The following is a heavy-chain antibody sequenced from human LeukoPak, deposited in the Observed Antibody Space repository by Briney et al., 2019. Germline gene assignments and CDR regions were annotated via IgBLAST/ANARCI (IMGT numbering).Heavy chain of an antibody. Sequence: PSETLSLTCTVSGGSISTSDYNWGCIRQPPGKGLEWIGSINYSGNTYYNPSLKSRVTISVDTSKNQFSLKSSSVTAADTAVYYCAKTGMVGAADYWGQGTLVTVSS. D-gene: IGHD2-15*01. CDR1: GGSISTSDYN. CDR2: INYSGNT. V-gene: IGHV4-39*01. CDR3: AKTGMVGAADY. J-gene: IGHJ4*02.